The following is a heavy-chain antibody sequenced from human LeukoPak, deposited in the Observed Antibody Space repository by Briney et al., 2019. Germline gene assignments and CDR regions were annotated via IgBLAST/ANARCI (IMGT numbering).Heavy chain of an antibody. CDR3: ARLKGYSYGFDY. CDR1: GGSISSYY. Sequence: KPSETLSLTCTVSGGSISSYYWSWIRQPPGKGLEWIGYIYTSGSTNYNPSLKSRVTISVDTSKNQFFLKLSSVTAADTAVYYCARLKGYSYGFDYWGQGTLVTVSS. CDR2: IYTSGST. J-gene: IGHJ4*02. V-gene: IGHV4-4*09. D-gene: IGHD5-18*01.